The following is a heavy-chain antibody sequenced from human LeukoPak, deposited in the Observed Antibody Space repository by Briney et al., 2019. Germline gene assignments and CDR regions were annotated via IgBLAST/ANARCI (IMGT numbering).Heavy chain of an antibody. V-gene: IGHV4-61*02. D-gene: IGHD2-2*03. J-gene: IGHJ4*02. CDR1: GGSISSGSFY. CDR3: ARDIGYCSSTSCYPMFDY. CDR2: IFSSGIT. Sequence: PPETLSLTCTVFGGSISSGSFYWSWIRQPAGEGLEWIGRIFSSGITNYNPSLKSRVTISVDTSKNQFSLKLSSVTAADTAVYYCARDIGYCSSTSCYPMFDYWGQGTLVTVSS.